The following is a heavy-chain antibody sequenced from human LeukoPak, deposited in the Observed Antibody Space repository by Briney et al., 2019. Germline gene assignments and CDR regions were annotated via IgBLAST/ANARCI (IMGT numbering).Heavy chain of an antibody. CDR3: ARARYCSGGSCDQEFDY. J-gene: IGHJ4*02. CDR1: GGTFSSYG. Sequence: ASVKVSCKASGGTFSSYGISWVRQAPGQGLERMGGIIPISGIANYAQKFQGRVTITADESTSTAYMELSSLRSEDTAVYYCARARYCSGGSCDQEFDYWGQGTLVTVSS. CDR2: IIPISGIA. D-gene: IGHD2-15*01. V-gene: IGHV1-69*01.